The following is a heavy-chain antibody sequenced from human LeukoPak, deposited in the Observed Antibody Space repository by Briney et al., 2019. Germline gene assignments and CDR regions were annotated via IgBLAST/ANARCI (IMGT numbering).Heavy chain of an antibody. J-gene: IGHJ4*02. Sequence: GASVKVSCKASGGTFSSYAISWVRQAPGQGLEWMGGIIPIFGTANYAQKFQGRVTITADESTSTAYMELSSLRSEDTAVYYCARGARYFDWLLFDYWGQGTLVTVSS. CDR3: ARGARYFDWLLFDY. CDR2: IIPIFGTA. CDR1: GGTFSSYA. D-gene: IGHD3-9*01. V-gene: IGHV1-69*13.